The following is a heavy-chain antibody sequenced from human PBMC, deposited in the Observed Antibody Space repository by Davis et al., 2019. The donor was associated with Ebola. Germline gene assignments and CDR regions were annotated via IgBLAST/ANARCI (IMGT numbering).Heavy chain of an antibody. CDR2: IGSDGIHT. CDR1: GFTFSSYT. J-gene: IGHJ4*02. CDR3: ARVGGNVVRGVIGY. Sequence: GESLKISCAGSGFTFSSYTMNWVRQAPGKGLEWVSSIGSDGIHTFHADSVKGRFTISRDNAKNSLYLQMNSLRAEDTAVYYCARVGGNVVRGVIGYWGQGTLVTVSS. V-gene: IGHV3-21*01. D-gene: IGHD3-10*01.